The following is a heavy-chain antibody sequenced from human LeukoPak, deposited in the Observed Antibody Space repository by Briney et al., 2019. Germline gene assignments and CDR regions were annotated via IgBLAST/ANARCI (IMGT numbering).Heavy chain of an antibody. CDR2: IYTSGST. J-gene: IGHJ5*02. V-gene: IGHV4-4*09. Sequence: SSETLSLTCTVSGGSISSYYWSWIRQPPGKGLEWIGYIYTSGSTNYNPSLKSRVTISVDTSKNQFSLKLSSVTAADTAVYYCASYSSSWYPSGWFDPWGQGTLVTVSS. D-gene: IGHD6-13*01. CDR1: GGSISSYY. CDR3: ASYSSSWYPSGWFDP.